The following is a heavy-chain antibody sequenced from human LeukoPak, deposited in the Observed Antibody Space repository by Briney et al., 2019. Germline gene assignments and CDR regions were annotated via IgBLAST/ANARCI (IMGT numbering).Heavy chain of an antibody. Sequence: ASVKVSCKASGYTFTSYAMNWVRQAPGQGLEWMGWINTITGNPTYAQGFTGRFVFSLDTSVSTAYLQISSLKAEDTAAYYCARVYCSGGSCYPPFSYYGMDVWGQGTTVTVSS. CDR2: INTITGNP. J-gene: IGHJ6*02. V-gene: IGHV7-4-1*02. CDR1: GYTFTSYA. CDR3: ARVYCSGGSCYPPFSYYGMDV. D-gene: IGHD2-15*01.